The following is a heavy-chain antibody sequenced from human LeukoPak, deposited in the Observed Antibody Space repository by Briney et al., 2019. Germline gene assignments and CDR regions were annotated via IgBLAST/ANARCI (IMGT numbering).Heavy chain of an antibody. J-gene: IGHJ4*02. D-gene: IGHD3-22*01. V-gene: IGHV4-61*02. CDR2: ISTSGST. Sequence: SETLSLTCTVSGYSISSGTYYWTWIRQPAGKGLEWIGRISTSGSTNYNPSLKSRVTISLDTSKNQFSLKLSSVTAADTAVYYCAMGYYDSSGYLVYVYWGQGTLVTVSS. CDR1: GYSISSGTYY. CDR3: AMGYYDSSGYLVYVY.